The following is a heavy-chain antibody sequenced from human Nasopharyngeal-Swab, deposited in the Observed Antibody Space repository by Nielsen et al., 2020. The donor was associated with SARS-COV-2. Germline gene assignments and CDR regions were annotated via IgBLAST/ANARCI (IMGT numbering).Heavy chain of an antibody. V-gene: IGHV1-69*10. D-gene: IGHD5-24*01. J-gene: IGHJ6*03. CDR2: IIPILPIT. Sequence: SVQVSCKTSGGTFSSYGISWFRQAPAQGLEWMGGIIPILPITNYAQKFQDRVTITADKSTSTAYMELSSLRSEDTAAYYCARGGWLRKDYYYSYYYMDVWGKGTTVTVSS. CDR3: ARGGWLRKDYYYSYYYMDV. CDR1: GGTFSSYG.